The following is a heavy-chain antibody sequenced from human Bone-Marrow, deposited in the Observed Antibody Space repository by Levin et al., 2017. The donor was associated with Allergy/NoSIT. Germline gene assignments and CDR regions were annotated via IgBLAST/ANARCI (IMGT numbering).Heavy chain of an antibody. D-gene: IGHD3-16*02. CDR3: ARPMITFGGVIVIKKEAFDI. CDR2: IYYSGST. V-gene: IGHV4-39*01. J-gene: IGHJ3*02. Sequence: SETLSLTCTVSGGSISSSSYYWGWIRQPPGKGLEWIGSIYYSGSTYYNPSLKSRVTISVDTSKNQFSLKLSSVTAADTAVYYCARPMITFGGVIVIKKEAFDIWGQGTMVTVSS. CDR1: GGSISSSSYY.